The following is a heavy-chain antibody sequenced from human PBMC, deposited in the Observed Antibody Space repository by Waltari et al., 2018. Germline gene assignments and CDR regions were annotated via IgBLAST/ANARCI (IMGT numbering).Heavy chain of an antibody. D-gene: IGHD4-17*01. CDR2: IYTGGDT. CDR3: ARGWIGTTSLGHDGMDV. Sequence: EVQLVESGGGLIQPGGSLRLSCAVSGFTVSTNYMRWVHQAPGKGLEWVSVIYTGGDTYYADSVKGRFSISRDNSKNTLYLQMNSLRVEDTAIYYCARGWIGTTSLGHDGMDVWGQGTTVTVSS. J-gene: IGHJ6*02. V-gene: IGHV3-53*01. CDR1: GFTVSTNY.